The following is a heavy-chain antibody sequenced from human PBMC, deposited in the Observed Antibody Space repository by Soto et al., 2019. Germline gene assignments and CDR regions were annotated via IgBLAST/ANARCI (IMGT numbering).Heavy chain of an antibody. J-gene: IGHJ4*02. CDR2: IIPILGIA. CDR3: ARDGYCSGGSCLNY. CDR1: GGTFSSYT. D-gene: IGHD2-15*01. V-gene: IGHV1-69*08. Sequence: QVQLVQSGAEVKKPGSSVKVSCKASGGTFSSYTISWVRQAPGQGLEWMGRIIPILGIANYAQKFQGRVTITADKSTSTAYMELSSLRSEDTDVYYCARDGYCSGGSCLNYWGQGTLVTVSS.